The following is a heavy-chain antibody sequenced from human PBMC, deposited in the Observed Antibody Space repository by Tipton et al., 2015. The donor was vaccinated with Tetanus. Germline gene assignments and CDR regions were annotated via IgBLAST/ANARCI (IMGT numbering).Heavy chain of an antibody. J-gene: IGHJ6*02. D-gene: IGHD5-18*01. CDR3: ARVGISQNAYSYVYHGLDV. Sequence: SLRLSCAASGFTLGNYAMSWVRQAPGKGLEWVSSIRNRGDATYYADSVKGRFTISRDNSKNTLYLEMNSLRAEDTAVYYCARVGISQNAYSYVYHGLDVWGQGTTVTVSS. V-gene: IGHV3-23*01. CDR2: IRNRGDAT. CDR1: GFTLGNYA.